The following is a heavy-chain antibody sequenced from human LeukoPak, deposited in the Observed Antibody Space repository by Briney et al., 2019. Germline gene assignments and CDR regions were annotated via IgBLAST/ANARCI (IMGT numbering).Heavy chain of an antibody. Sequence: SETLSLTCTVSGGSINTPNYYWGWIRQTPGKGLEWIGNIFYSGGTYYSPSLTSRVTISLDTSRNQFSLKLNSVTAADTAVYYCARNGGYSNGWGRYYYYMDVWGIGTTVTVTS. CDR2: IFYSGGT. CDR1: GGSINTPNYY. V-gene: IGHV4-39*07. J-gene: IGHJ6*03. CDR3: ARNGGYSNGWGRYYYYMDV. D-gene: IGHD5-18*01.